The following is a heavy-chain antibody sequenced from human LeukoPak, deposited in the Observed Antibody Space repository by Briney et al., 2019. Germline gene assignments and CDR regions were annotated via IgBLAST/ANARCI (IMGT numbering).Heavy chain of an antibody. D-gene: IGHD6-13*01. V-gene: IGHV3-23*01. CDR2: ISGSGGST. Sequence: PGRSLRLSCAASGFTFDDYAMHWVRQAPGKGLEWVSAISGSGGSTYYADSVKGRFTISRDNSKNTLYLQMNSLRAEDTAVYYCAKDPYSSSWYTHFDYWGQGTLVTVSS. J-gene: IGHJ4*02. CDR3: AKDPYSSSWYTHFDY. CDR1: GFTFDDYA.